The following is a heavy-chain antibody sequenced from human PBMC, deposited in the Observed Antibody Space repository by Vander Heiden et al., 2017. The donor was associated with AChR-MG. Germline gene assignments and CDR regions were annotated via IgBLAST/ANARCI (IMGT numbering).Heavy chain of an antibody. CDR3: ARSKDIVVGGAAGHRGFDP. CDR2: INPSGGST. J-gene: IGHJ5*02. V-gene: IGHV1-46*01. D-gene: IGHD2-15*01. Sequence: QVQLVQSGAEVKKPGASVKVSCKASGYTFTSYYMHGVRQAPGQGLEWMGIINPSGGSTSYAQKFQGRVTMTRDTSTSTVYMELSSLRSEETAVYYCARSKDIVVGGAAGHRGFDPWGQGTMVTVSS. CDR1: GYTFTSYY.